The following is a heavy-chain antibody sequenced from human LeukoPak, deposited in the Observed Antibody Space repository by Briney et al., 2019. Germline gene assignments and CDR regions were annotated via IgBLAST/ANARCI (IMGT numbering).Heavy chain of an antibody. CDR1: GYTFTGYG. CDR3: ARVTTVTTPVGP. V-gene: IGHV1-18*01. J-gene: IGHJ5*02. CDR2: ISAYNGNT. D-gene: IGHD4-17*01. Sequence: ASVKVSCKASGYTFTGYGISWVRQAPGQGLEWMGWISAYNGNTNYAQKLQGRVTMTTDTSTSTAYMELRSLRSDDTAVYYCARVTTVTTPVGPWGQGTLVTVSS.